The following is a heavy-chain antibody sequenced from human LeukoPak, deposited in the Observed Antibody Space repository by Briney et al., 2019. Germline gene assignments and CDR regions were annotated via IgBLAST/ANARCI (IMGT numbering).Heavy chain of an antibody. V-gene: IGHV1-69*04. J-gene: IGHJ3*02. CDR2: IIPILGIA. CDR1: GGTFSSYA. Sequence: ASVKVSCKASGGTFSSYANSWVRQAPGQGLEWMGRIIPILGIANYAQKFQGRVTITADKSTSTAYMELSSLRSEDTAVYYCARDNPASSSWTNGAFDIWGQGTMVTVSS. D-gene: IGHD6-13*01. CDR3: ARDNPASSSWTNGAFDI.